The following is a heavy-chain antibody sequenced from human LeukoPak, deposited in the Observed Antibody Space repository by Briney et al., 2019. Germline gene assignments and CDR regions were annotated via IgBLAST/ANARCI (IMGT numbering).Heavy chain of an antibody. CDR1: GDSVSTNGVA. J-gene: IGHJ3*02. Sequence: SQTLSLTCVISGDSVSTNGVAWSWIRHSPSRGLEWLGRTYYRSKWYNEYALSVRSRIIITPDTSKNQFSLQLTSVTPEDMAVFYCVRGSRSAFDIWGQGTMVTVSS. V-gene: IGHV6-1*01. CDR2: TYYRSKWYN. CDR3: VRGSRSAFDI.